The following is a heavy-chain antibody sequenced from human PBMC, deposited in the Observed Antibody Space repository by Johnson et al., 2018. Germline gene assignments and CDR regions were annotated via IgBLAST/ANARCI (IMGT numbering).Heavy chain of an antibody. V-gene: IGHV3-72*01. CDR3: GRAHYYGSGSYYHYYYGMDV. CDR1: GFTFSDHY. J-gene: IGHJ6*02. D-gene: IGHD3-10*01. Sequence: VQLVESGGGLVQPGGSLRLSCAASGFTFSDHYMDWVRQAPGKGLVWVGRTRNKANSYTTEYAASVKGRFTISRNDSKNSLYLQMNSLRAEDTAVYSCGRAHYYGSGSYYHYYYGMDVWGQGTTVTVSS. CDR2: TRNKANSYTT.